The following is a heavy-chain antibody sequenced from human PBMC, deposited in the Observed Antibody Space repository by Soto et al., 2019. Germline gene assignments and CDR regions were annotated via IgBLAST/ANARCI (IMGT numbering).Heavy chain of an antibody. V-gene: IGHV1-69*06. J-gene: IGHJ4*02. CDR1: GGTFSSYA. Sequence: SVKVSCKASGGTFSSYAISWVRQAPGQGLEWMGGIIPIFGTANYAQKFQGRVTITADKSTSTAYMELSSLRSEDTAVYYCARVGYYYDSSGSYFDYWGQGTLVTVSS. D-gene: IGHD3-22*01. CDR3: ARVGYYYDSSGSYFDY. CDR2: IIPIFGTA.